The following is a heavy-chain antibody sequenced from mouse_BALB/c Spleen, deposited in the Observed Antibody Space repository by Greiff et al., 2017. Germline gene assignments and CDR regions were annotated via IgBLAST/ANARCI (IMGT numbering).Heavy chain of an antibody. Sequence: EVKVEESGAELVRPGALVKLSCKASGFNIKDYYMHWVKQRPEQGLEWIGWIDPENGNTIYDPKFQGKASITADTSSNTAYLQLSSLTSEDTAVYYCATDGYGSWFAYWGQGTLVTVSA. V-gene: IGHV14-1*02. J-gene: IGHJ3*01. CDR3: ATDGYGSWFAY. CDR1: GFNIKDYY. D-gene: IGHD2-2*01. CDR2: IDPENGNT.